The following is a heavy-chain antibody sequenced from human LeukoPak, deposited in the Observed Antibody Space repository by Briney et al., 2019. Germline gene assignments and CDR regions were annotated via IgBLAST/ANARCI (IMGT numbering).Heavy chain of an antibody. CDR2: INQDGHAQ. V-gene: IGHV3-7*03. D-gene: IGHD3-10*01. CDR1: GFTPSSYW. J-gene: IGHJ4*02. Sequence: GGSLRLSCAASGFTPSSYWMTWVRQAPGKGLEWVASINQDGHAQYYVQSVRGRFTISRDNSKNTLYLQMNSLRAEDTAVYYCAKMDYYGSGVPNWGQGTLVTVSS. CDR3: AKMDYYGSGVPN.